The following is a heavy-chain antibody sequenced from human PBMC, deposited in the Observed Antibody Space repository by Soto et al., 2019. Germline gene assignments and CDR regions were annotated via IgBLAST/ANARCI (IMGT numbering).Heavy chain of an antibody. J-gene: IGHJ4*02. V-gene: IGHV2-5*02. CDR3: XXXXXXXXXXXXXXXAIYFDF. Sequence: QITLNESGPTVVRPTETLTLTCRFSGFSLTTSGVGVGWIRQSPGKAPEWLALIYWDDDKRYSASLKSRLTITXXXSKNRVXXXXXXXXXXXXXXXXXXXXXXXXXXXXXXXXAIYFDFWGQGTPVAVSS. D-gene: IGHD3-3*01. CDR2: IYWDDDK. CDR1: GFSLTTSGVG.